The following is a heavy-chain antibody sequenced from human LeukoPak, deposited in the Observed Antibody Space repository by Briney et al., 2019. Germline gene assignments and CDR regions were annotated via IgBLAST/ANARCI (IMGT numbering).Heavy chain of an antibody. Sequence: SETLSLTCTVPGYSISSGYYWGWIRQPPGKGLEWIGSIYHIGSTYFNPSLRSRVTILIDIFKNQFSLKMSSVTAADTAIYYCARVGDYGDYVNWFDPWGPGTLVTVSS. CDR1: GYSISSGYY. V-gene: IGHV4-38-2*02. J-gene: IGHJ5*02. D-gene: IGHD4-17*01. CDR2: IYHIGST. CDR3: ARVGDYGDYVNWFDP.